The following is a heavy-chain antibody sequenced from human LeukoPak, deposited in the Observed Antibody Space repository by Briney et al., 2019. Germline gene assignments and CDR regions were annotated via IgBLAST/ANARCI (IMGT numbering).Heavy chain of an antibody. CDR3: ATAYYYDSSGYYRRGAFDI. J-gene: IGHJ3*02. CDR1: GYTFTDYY. CDR2: VDPEDGET. Sequence: ASVKVSCKVSGYTFTDYYMHWVQQAPGKGLEWMGLVDPEDGETIYAEKFQGRVTITADTSTDTAYMELSSLRSEDTAVYYYATAYYYDSSGYYRRGAFDIWGQGTMVTVSS. V-gene: IGHV1-69-2*01. D-gene: IGHD3-22*01.